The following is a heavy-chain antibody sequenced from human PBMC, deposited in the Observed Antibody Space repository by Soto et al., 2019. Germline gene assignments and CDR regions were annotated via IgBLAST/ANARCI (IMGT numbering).Heavy chain of an antibody. CDR1: GGSISSYY. D-gene: IGHD3-9*01. J-gene: IGHJ5*02. Sequence: SETLSLTCTVSGGSISSYYWSWIRQPPGKGLEWIGYIYYSGSTNYNPSLKSRVTISVDTSKNQFSLKLSSVTAADTAVYYCARVRKMYYDILTGYYSWFDPWGQGTLVTVSS. V-gene: IGHV4-59*01. CDR2: IYYSGST. CDR3: ARVRKMYYDILTGYYSWFDP.